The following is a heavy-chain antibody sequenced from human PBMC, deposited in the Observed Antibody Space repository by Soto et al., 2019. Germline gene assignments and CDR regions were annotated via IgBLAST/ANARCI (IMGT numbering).Heavy chain of an antibody. CDR1: GYTFSNFW. Sequence: PGESLKISCQSSGYTFSNFWMGWVRQLPGKGLEWMGNIYPGDHETRYSPSLNGKVTISADRSINTAYLQWDSLEASDTAFYFCARSPRSSPYFDYWGQGALVTVSS. V-gene: IGHV5-51*01. CDR2: IYPGDHET. CDR3: ARSPRSSPYFDY. D-gene: IGHD6-13*01. J-gene: IGHJ4*02.